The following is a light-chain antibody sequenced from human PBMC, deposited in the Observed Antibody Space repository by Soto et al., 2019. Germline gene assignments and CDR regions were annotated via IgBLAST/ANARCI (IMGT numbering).Light chain of an antibody. Sequence: SQMTQSPYSLSASVGDRVKITCQASQDISNYLNWYQQKPGKAPKLLIYKASTLKSGVPSRFSGSGSGTEFTLTISSLQPDDFATYYCQHYNSYSEAFGQGTKVDIK. CDR3: QHYNSYSEA. J-gene: IGKJ1*01. CDR2: KAS. CDR1: QDISNY. V-gene: IGKV1-5*03.